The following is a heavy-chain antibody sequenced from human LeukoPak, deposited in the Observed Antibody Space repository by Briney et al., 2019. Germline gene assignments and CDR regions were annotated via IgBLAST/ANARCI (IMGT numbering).Heavy chain of an antibody. Sequence: QTLSLTCAISGDSVSYNVVACNWIRQSPSRGLEWLGKTLYGSKWYNDYAESVKSRITINPDTSKNKITLQLKSVAREDTAVYYCVEYSDNRWYSETFGFWGQGTTVVVS. V-gene: IGHV6-1*01. CDR1: GDSVSYNVVA. CDR3: VEYSDNRWYSETFGF. D-gene: IGHD1-26*01. CDR2: TLYGSKWYN. J-gene: IGHJ3*01.